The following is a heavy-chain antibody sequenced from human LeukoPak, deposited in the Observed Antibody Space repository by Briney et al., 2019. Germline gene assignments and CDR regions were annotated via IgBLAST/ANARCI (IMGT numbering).Heavy chain of an antibody. CDR3: AKGQGGLFGELLSVDY. CDR2: ISGSGGST. Sequence: GGSLRLSCAASGFTFSSYAMSWVRQAPGKGLEWVSAISGSGGSTYYADSVKGRFTISRDNSKNTLYLQMNSLRAEDTAVYYCAKGQGGLFGELLSVDYWGQGTLVTVSS. J-gene: IGHJ4*02. V-gene: IGHV3-23*01. D-gene: IGHD3-10*02. CDR1: GFTFSSYA.